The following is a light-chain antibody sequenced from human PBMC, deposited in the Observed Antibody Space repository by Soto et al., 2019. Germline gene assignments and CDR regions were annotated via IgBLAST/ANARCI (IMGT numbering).Light chain of an antibody. CDR1: SSDVGGYNY. CDR3: SSYTSSNPYV. Sequence: QSVLTQPASASGSPGQSITISCTGTSSDVGGYNYVSWYQQHPGKAPKLMIYDVSNRPSGVSNRFSGSKSGNTASLTISGLQAEDEADYYCSSYTSSNPYVFGTGTKLTVL. J-gene: IGLJ1*01. CDR2: DVS. V-gene: IGLV2-14*01.